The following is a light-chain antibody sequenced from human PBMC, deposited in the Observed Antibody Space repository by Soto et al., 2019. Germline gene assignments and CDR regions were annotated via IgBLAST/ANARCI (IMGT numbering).Light chain of an antibody. J-gene: IGKJ1*01. V-gene: IGKV3-20*01. Sequence: EIVLTQSPGTLSLSPGERATLSCRASQSISSTYLAWYQQKPGQAPRLLIYGASSRATGIPDRFGGSGSGTDFTLTISRLDPEDFEVYYCQHYGNSHGTFGQGTKVDIX. CDR1: QSISSTY. CDR3: QHYGNSHGT. CDR2: GAS.